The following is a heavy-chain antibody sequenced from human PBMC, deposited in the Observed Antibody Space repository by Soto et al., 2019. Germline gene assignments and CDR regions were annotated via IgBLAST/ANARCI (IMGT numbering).Heavy chain of an antibody. CDR2: ISYDGDRK. D-gene: IGHD3-10*01. CDR1: GFTFNSYG. J-gene: IGHJ4*02. V-gene: IGHV3-30*18. CDR3: AKDALLWRNAHYFDF. Sequence: QPGGSLRLSCAASGFTFNSYGMHWVRQAPGKGLEWVAVISYDGDRKYYADSVKGRFTISRDNSKNTLYLQMHGLRAEDTAVYYCAKDALLWRNAHYFDFWGQGTLVTSPQ.